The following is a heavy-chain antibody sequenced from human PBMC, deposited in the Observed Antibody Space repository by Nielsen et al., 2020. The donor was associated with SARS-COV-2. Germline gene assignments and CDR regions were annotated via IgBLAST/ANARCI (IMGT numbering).Heavy chain of an antibody. D-gene: IGHD3-10*01. CDR3: ARQDTTGSGSYCDY. J-gene: IGHJ4*02. V-gene: IGHV3-48*03. CDR1: GFTFSSYE. CDR2: ISSSGSTI. Sequence: GESLKISCAASGFTFSSYEMNWVRQAPGKGLEWVSYISSSGSTIYYADSVKGRFTISRDNAKNSLYLQMNSLRAEDTAVYYCARQDTTGSGSYCDYWGQGTLVTVSS.